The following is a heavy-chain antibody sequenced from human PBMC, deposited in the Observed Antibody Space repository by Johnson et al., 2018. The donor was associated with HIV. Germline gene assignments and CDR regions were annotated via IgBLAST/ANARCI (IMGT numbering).Heavy chain of an antibody. CDR3: STEGVRDGYKLAFDI. J-gene: IGHJ3*02. CDR2: IKTKTDGGTT. D-gene: IGHD5-24*01. CDR1: GFTFSSYA. Sequence: VQLVESGGGEVQPGRSLRLSCAASGFTFSSYAMHWVRQAPGKGLEWVGRIKTKTDGGTTDYAAPVKGRFTISRDDSKNTLYLQMNSLKTEDTAVYYCSTEGVRDGYKLAFDIWGQGTMVTVSS. V-gene: IGHV3-15*01.